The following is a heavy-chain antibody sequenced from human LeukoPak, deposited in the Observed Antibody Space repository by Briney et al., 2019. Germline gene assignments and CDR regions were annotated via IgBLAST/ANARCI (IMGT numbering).Heavy chain of an antibody. Sequence: GGSLRLSCAASGFTFSSHAMSWVRQAPGKGLEWVSGISGSTGYTYYAVSVKGRFIISRDNSRNTLFLQMNSLRVEDTAVYYCAKDRIDSGSYYYIDDWGQGTLVTVSS. CDR1: GFTFSSHA. J-gene: IGHJ4*02. CDR3: AKDRIDSGSYYYIDD. CDR2: ISGSTGYT. V-gene: IGHV3-23*01. D-gene: IGHD3-10*01.